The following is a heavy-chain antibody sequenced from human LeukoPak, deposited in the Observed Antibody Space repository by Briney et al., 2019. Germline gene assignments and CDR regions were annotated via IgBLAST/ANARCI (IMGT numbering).Heavy chain of an antibody. CDR3: ARDLSTWYAFDY. Sequence: GKTLRLSCAASGFTFRTYAIHWVRQAPGKGPEWVAFISYDGAVKYYADSVRGRFSISRDNSRNTLSLQMNSLRPEDTAVYYCARDLSTWYAFDYWGQGTVVTVSS. CDR2: ISYDGAVK. V-gene: IGHV3-30-3*01. D-gene: IGHD6-13*01. J-gene: IGHJ4*02. CDR1: GFTFRTYA.